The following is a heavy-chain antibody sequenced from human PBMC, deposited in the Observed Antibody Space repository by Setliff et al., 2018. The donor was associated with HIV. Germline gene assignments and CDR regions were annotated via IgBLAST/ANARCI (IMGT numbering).Heavy chain of an antibody. CDR2: IIPIFNTA. CDR1: GGTFSSYA. Sequence: ASVKVSCKASGGTFSSYAISWVRQAPGQGLEWMGGIIPIFNTANYAQVRDRVTLTRDTSTYTADMGLTGLGSDDRVVYSCARGGDDYGPGTWTFDYWGQGTSVTVSS. D-gene: IGHD3-10*01. CDR3: ARGGDDYGPGTWTFDY. V-gene: IGHV1-69*05. J-gene: IGHJ4*02.